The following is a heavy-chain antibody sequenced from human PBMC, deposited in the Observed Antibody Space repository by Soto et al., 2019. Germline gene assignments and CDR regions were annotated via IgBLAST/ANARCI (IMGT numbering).Heavy chain of an antibody. V-gene: IGHV4-30-4*01. D-gene: IGHD5-18*01. CDR2: IYYSGTT. CDR1: GGSISSADHY. Sequence: PSETLSLTCTVSGGSISSADHYWSWIRQPPGKGLEWIGYIYYSGTTYYNPSLKSRVTISVDTSMNQFSLKVSSVTAADTAVYYCARALIQLWPHYYYGMDVWGQGTTVTVYS. J-gene: IGHJ6*02. CDR3: ARALIQLWPHYYYGMDV.